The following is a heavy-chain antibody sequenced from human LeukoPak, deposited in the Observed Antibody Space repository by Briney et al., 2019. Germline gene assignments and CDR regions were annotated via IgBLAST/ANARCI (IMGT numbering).Heavy chain of an antibody. J-gene: IGHJ4*02. CDR3: ARFKSVYDYVWGSYRPSHFDY. Sequence: SETLSLTCTVSGGSISSYYWSWIRQPPGKGLEWIGYIYYSGSTNYNPSLKSRVTISVDTSKNQFSLKLSSVTAADTAVYYCARFKSVYDYVWGSYRPSHFDYWGQGTLVTVSS. V-gene: IGHV4-59*08. CDR1: GGSISSYY. D-gene: IGHD3-16*02. CDR2: IYYSGST.